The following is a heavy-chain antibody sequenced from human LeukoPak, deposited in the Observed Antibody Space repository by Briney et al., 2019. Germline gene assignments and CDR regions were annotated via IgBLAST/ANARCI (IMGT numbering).Heavy chain of an antibody. CDR1: GGSISSGSYY. V-gene: IGHV4-61*02. CDR2: IYTSGST. Sequence: SETLSLTCTVSGGSISSGSYYWSWIRQPAGKGLEWIGRIYTSGSTNYNPSLKSRVTISVDTSKNQFSLKLSSVTAADTAVYYCARLHCSSTSCYLYIDYWGQGTLVTVSS. CDR3: ARLHCSSTSCYLYIDY. D-gene: IGHD2-2*01. J-gene: IGHJ4*02.